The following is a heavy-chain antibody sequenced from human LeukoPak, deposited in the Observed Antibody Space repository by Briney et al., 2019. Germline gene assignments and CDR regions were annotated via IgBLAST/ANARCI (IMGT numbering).Heavy chain of an antibody. J-gene: IGHJ4*02. V-gene: IGHV3-21*01. D-gene: IGHD6-13*01. CDR1: GFTFGTYS. CDR2: ISSSSGHI. Sequence: GGSLRLSCAASGFTFGTYSINWVRQAPGKGLEWVSSISSSSGHIYYADSVRGRFTIFRDNAENSLFLQMDSLRAEDTAVYYCARSRGVAAAGHYFDYWGQGTLVTVSS. CDR3: ARSRGVAAAGHYFDY.